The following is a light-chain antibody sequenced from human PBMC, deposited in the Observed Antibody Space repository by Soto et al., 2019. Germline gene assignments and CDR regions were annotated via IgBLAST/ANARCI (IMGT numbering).Light chain of an antibody. J-gene: IGKJ5*01. CDR1: ESISRW. CDR2: KAS. CDR3: QQHNSFSIT. V-gene: IGKV1-5*03. Sequence: DIQMTQSPSTPAASVGDRGTIACRAKESISRWLAWYQQKPGKAPKLLIYKASSLESGVPSRFSGSGSGTEFTLTINSLQADDFATYYCQQHNSFSITFGQGTRLEIK.